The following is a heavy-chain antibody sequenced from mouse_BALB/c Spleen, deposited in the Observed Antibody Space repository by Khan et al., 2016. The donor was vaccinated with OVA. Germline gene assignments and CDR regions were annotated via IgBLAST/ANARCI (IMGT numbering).Heavy chain of an antibody. Sequence: QVQLKESGPAMVAPSQSLYITCTVSGFSLTSYGVHWVRQPPGKGLEWLGVIWAGGSTTYNSALMSRLSISKDNSKSQVFLKMNSLQTDDTAMYYCARYYGNYGWYFDVWGAGTTVTVSS. V-gene: IGHV2-9*02. D-gene: IGHD2-1*01. CDR1: GFSLTSYG. J-gene: IGHJ1*01. CDR3: ARYYGNYGWYFDV. CDR2: IWAGGST.